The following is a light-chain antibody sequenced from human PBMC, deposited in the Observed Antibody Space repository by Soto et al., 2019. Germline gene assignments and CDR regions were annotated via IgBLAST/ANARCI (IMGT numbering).Light chain of an antibody. CDR1: SGHSSYA. CDR3: QTWGTGIHVV. J-gene: IGLJ2*01. CDR2: LDSDGSH. Sequence: QLVLTQSPSASASLGASIKLTCTLSSGHSSYAIAWHQQQPEKGPRYLMKLDSDGSHTKGDAIPDRFSGSSSGAERYLTISSLKSEAEADYYCQTWGTGIHVVFGGGTKLTVL. V-gene: IGLV4-69*01.